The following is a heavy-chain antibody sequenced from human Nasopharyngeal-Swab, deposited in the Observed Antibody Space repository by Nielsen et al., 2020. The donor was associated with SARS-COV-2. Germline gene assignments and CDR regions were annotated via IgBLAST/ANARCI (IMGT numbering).Heavy chain of an antibody. J-gene: IGHJ2*01. CDR2: ISYSGGT. Sequence: WVRQAPGKGLEWIGTISYSGGTYSNPSLKSRLTISVDTSKKQFSLNLRSVTATDTAVYYCARHIYYDFWSGYRSLGWYFDLWGRGTLVTVSS. CDR3: ARHIYYDFWSGYRSLGWYFDL. D-gene: IGHD3-3*01. V-gene: IGHV4-39*01.